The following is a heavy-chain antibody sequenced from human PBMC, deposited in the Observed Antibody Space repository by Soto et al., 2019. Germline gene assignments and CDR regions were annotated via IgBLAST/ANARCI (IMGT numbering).Heavy chain of an antibody. J-gene: IGHJ4*02. CDR1: GGSLSGYY. CDR2: INHSGNT. D-gene: IGHD1-26*01. V-gene: IGHV4-34*01. Sequence: QVQLQQWGAGLLKPSETLSLTCAVYGGSLSGYYWSWIRQPPGKALEWIGEINHSGNTNYNPSLTSRVTISVDTSKNHLFLNLSSVTAADTAMYYCAKHHVRGRTIAGAAEFWGQGTLVTVSS. CDR3: AKHHVRGRTIAGAAEF.